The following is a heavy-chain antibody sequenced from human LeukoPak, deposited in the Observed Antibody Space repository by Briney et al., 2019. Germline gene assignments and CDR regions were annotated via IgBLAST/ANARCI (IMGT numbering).Heavy chain of an antibody. Sequence: SLRLSCAASGFTFDDYAMHWVRQAPGKGLEWVSGISWNSGSIGYADSVKGRFTISRDNAKNSLYLQMNSLRAEDTALYYCAKETDYKRGFDYWGQGTLVTVSS. CDR3: AKETDYKRGFDY. J-gene: IGHJ4*02. CDR2: ISWNSGSI. CDR1: GFTFDDYA. D-gene: IGHD4-11*01. V-gene: IGHV3-9*01.